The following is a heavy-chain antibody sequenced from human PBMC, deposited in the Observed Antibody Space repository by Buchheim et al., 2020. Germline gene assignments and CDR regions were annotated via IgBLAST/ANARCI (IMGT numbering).Heavy chain of an antibody. J-gene: IGHJ5*02. CDR2: IYYSGST. CDR1: GGSISSGGYY. Sequence: QVQLQQWGAGLLKPSETLSLTCAVSGGSISSGGYYWSWIRQHPGKGLEWIGYIYYSGSTYYNPSLKSRVTISVDTSKNQFSLKLSSVTAADTAVYYCARDIAAAGTGWFDPWGQGTL. CDR3: ARDIAAAGTGWFDP. D-gene: IGHD6-13*01. V-gene: IGHV4-31*11.